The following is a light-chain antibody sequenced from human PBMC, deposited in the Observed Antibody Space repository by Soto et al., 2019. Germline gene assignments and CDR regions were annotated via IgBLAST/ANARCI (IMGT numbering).Light chain of an antibody. CDR3: QHYGSPSWT. V-gene: IGKV3-20*01. CDR2: GAS. J-gene: IGKJ1*01. CDR1: QSVSDHQ. Sequence: IVLTQSPCTLSLSPRGRSSLSCRASQSVSDHQLAWYQQKTGQAPRLLIHGASSRAAGIPDRFSGSGSGTDFTLTISRLEPDDFAVYYCQHYGSPSWTFGQGTKVDIK.